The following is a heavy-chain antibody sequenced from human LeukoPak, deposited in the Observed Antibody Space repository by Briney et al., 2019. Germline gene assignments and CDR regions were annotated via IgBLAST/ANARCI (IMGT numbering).Heavy chain of an antibody. D-gene: IGHD2-15*01. Sequence: GVSLRLSCAASGFTFSSYGMHWVRQAPGKGLEWVAVISYDGSNKYYADSVKGRFTISRDNSKNTLYLQMNSLRAEDTAVYYCAKDLTGYCSGGSCPYGMDVWGQGTTVTVSS. CDR1: GFTFSSYG. CDR2: ISYDGSNK. CDR3: AKDLTGYCSGGSCPYGMDV. J-gene: IGHJ6*02. V-gene: IGHV3-30*18.